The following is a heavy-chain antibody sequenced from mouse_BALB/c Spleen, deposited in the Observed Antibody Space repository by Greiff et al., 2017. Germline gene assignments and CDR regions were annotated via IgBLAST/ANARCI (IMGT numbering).Heavy chain of an antibody. CDR3: TRSYYYGSSYYFDY. CDR1: GYTFTSYY. D-gene: IGHD1-1*01. V-gene: IGHV1S81*02. CDR2: INPSNGGT. Sequence: QVHVKQSGAELVKPGASVKLSCKASGYTFTSYYMYWVKQRPGQGLEWIGEINPSNGGTNFNEKFKSKATLTVDKSSSTAYMQLSSLTSEDSAVYYCTRSYYYGSSYYFDYWGQGTTLTVSS. J-gene: IGHJ2*01.